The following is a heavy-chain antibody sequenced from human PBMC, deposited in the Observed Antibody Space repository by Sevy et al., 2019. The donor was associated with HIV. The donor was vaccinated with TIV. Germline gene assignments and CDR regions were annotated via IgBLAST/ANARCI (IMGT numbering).Heavy chain of an antibody. CDR3: ARGDCSGGSCYLEGYYYGMDV. D-gene: IGHD2-15*01. Sequence: GGSLRLSCAASEFTFSSYGMHWVRQAPGKGLEWVAVIWYDGSNKYYADSVKGRFTISRDNSKNTLYLQMNSLRAEDTAVYYCARGDCSGGSCYLEGYYYGMDVWGQGTTVTVSS. CDR1: EFTFSSYG. CDR2: IWYDGSNK. J-gene: IGHJ6*02. V-gene: IGHV3-33*01.